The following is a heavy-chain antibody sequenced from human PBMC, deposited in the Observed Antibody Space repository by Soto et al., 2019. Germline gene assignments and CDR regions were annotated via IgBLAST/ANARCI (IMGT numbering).Heavy chain of an antibody. CDR2: IIPIFGTA. J-gene: IGHJ4*02. CDR3: ARLGSGNSVFDY. D-gene: IGHD2-15*01. Sequence: SVKVSCKASGGTFSSYAISWVRQAPGQGLEWMGEIIPIFGTANYAQKFQGRVTITADESTSTAYMELSSLRSKDTAVYYCARLGSGNSVFDYWGQGTLVTAPQ. CDR1: GGTFSSYA. V-gene: IGHV1-69*13.